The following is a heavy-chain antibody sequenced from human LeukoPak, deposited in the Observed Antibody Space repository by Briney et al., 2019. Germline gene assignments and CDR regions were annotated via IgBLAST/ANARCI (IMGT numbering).Heavy chain of an antibody. CDR1: GYTFTSYD. Sequence: ASVKVSCKASGYTFTSYDINWVRQATGQGLEWMGWMNPNSGNTGYAQKFQGRVTMTRNTSISTAYMELRSLRSDDTAVYYCARDDYVWGSYRFLTLFDYWGQGTLVTVSS. CDR2: MNPNSGNT. J-gene: IGHJ4*02. V-gene: IGHV1-8*01. D-gene: IGHD3-16*02. CDR3: ARDDYVWGSYRFLTLFDY.